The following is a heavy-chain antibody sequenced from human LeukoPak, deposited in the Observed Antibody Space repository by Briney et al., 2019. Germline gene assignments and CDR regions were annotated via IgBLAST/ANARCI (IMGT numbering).Heavy chain of an antibody. J-gene: IGHJ5*02. CDR2: INTDGNIM. D-gene: IGHD2-2*01. Sequence: GGSLRLSCAASGFTFSNSWMHWVRQTPGKGPEWVSCINTDGNIMRYADSVKGRFTISRDNAKNTLYLQMNSLRVEDTAVYYCARAGGPPTAMGFDPWGQGSLVSVST. CDR3: ARAGGPPTAMGFDP. CDR1: GFTFSNSW. V-gene: IGHV3-74*01.